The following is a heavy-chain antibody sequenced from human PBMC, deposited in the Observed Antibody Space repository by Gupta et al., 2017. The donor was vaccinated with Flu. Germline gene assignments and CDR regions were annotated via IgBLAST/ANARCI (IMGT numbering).Heavy chain of an antibody. CDR3: GRSLLRFLEWPISYGMDV. CDR2: ISSSGTTT. J-gene: IGHJ6*02. V-gene: IGHV3-11*01. Sequence: QVQLVESGGGLVKPGGSLRLSCEASGLTFNDYYMTWIRQAPGKGLEWVSYISSSGTTTYYADSVKGRFTISRDNAKNSVYLQLNSLRAEDTAVYFCGRSLLRFLEWPISYGMDVWGQGTTVTVSS. CDR1: GLTFNDYY. D-gene: IGHD3-3*01.